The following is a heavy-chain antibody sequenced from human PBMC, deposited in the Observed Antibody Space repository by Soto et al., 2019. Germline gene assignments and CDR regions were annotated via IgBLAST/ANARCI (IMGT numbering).Heavy chain of an antibody. Sequence: GGSLTLSCAASGFTFCSYAMHWVRQAPGKGLEWVAVISYNGSKKYYADSVKGRFTITRDNSKNTLYLQMNSQRAEDTAVDYCASTSIAAAVEYFQHWGQGTLVTVSS. CDR1: GFTFCSYA. CDR2: ISYNGSKK. CDR3: ASTSIAAAVEYFQH. D-gene: IGHD6-13*01. J-gene: IGHJ1*01. V-gene: IGHV3-30*04.